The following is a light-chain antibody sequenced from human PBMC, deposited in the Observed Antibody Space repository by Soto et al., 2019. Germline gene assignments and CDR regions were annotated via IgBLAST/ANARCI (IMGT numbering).Light chain of an antibody. Sequence: NVLTQSPGTLSLSPGQRATLSCRASQSLSGNYLAWYQQKPGQAPRLLIYGASNRATGIPDRFSGSGSGTDFTLTISRLEPEDFAVYYCQQYGSSGTFGQGTKVDI. V-gene: IGKV3-20*01. CDR2: GAS. J-gene: IGKJ1*01. CDR1: QSLSGNY. CDR3: QQYGSSGT.